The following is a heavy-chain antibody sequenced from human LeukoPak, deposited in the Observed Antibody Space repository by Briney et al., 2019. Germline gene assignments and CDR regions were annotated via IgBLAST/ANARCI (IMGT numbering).Heavy chain of an antibody. D-gene: IGHD3-3*01. Sequence: SETLSLTCAVYGGSFSGYYWSWIRQPPGKGLEWIGEINHSGSTNYNPSLKSRVTISVDTSKNQFSLKLSSVTAADTAVYYCARHVVGDFGVVINLDYWGQGTLVTVSS. J-gene: IGHJ4*02. CDR1: GGSFSGYY. CDR2: INHSGST. V-gene: IGHV4-34*01. CDR3: ARHVVGDFGVVINLDY.